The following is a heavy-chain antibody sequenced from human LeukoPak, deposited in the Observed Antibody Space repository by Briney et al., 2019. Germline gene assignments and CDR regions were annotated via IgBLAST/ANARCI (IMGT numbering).Heavy chain of an antibody. Sequence: PSETLSLTCTVSDDSITMYYWTWIRQPPGKGLEWIGYVDHTGSTDFNPSLNGRVSISRDTSKNLFSLRLRSVTAADTAVYFCARGRVSSSTWYSTYYYYFYMDVWGKGTTVTVSS. CDR1: DDSITMYY. CDR3: ARGRVSSSTWYSTYYYYFYMDV. J-gene: IGHJ6*03. V-gene: IGHV4-59*01. D-gene: IGHD1-1*01. CDR2: VDHTGST.